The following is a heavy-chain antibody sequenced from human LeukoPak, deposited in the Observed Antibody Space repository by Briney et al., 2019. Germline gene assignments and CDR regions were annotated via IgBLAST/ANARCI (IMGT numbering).Heavy chain of an antibody. Sequence: PGGSLRLSCAASGFTFSSYAMSWVRQAPGKGLEWVSAISGSGGSTYYADSVKGRFTISRDNSKNTLYLQMNSLRAEDTAVYYCANTGYNWNHGGYFDYWGQGTLVTVSS. J-gene: IGHJ4*02. CDR2: ISGSGGST. CDR3: ANTGYNWNHGGYFDY. D-gene: IGHD1-14*01. CDR1: GFTFSSYA. V-gene: IGHV3-23*01.